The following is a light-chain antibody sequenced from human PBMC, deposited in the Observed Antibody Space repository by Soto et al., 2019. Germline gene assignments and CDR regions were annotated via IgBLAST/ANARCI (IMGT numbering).Light chain of an antibody. CDR1: SGSVSTSYY. CDR2: TTN. Sequence: QAVVTQEPSFSVSPGGTVTISCGLSSGSVSTSYYPSWYQQTPGQAPRTLIYTTNSRSSGVPERFSGSILGNKAALTITGAQADDESDYFCCSYAGGYTYLFGTGTKLTVL. V-gene: IGLV8-61*01. CDR3: CSYAGGYTYL. J-gene: IGLJ1*01.